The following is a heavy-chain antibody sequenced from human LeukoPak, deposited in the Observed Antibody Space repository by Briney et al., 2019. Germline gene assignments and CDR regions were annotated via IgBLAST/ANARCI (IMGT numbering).Heavy chain of an antibody. CDR2: INQDGSEK. V-gene: IGHV3-7*01. CDR1: AFTFSSDW. CDR3: ARAEK. Sequence: GGCLRLSCPASAFTFSSDWMSWVRQAPGKGLEWVANINQDGSEKCYVDSVKGRFTISRDNAKNSLFLQMNSLRAEDTAVYYCARAEKWGQGTLVTVSS. J-gene: IGHJ4*02.